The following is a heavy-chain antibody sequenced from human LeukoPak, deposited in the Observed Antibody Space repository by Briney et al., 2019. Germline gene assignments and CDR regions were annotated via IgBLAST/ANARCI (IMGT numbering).Heavy chain of an antibody. Sequence: GGSLRLSCAASGFTFSSYAMSWVRQAPGKGLEWVSTISGSGGSTYYADSVKGRFTISRDNFKNTLYLQMNSLRAEDTAVYYCAKCYSSSWYDYADYWGQGTLVTVSS. V-gene: IGHV3-23*01. CDR3: AKCYSSSWYDYADY. CDR1: GFTFSSYA. J-gene: IGHJ4*02. D-gene: IGHD6-13*01. CDR2: ISGSGGST.